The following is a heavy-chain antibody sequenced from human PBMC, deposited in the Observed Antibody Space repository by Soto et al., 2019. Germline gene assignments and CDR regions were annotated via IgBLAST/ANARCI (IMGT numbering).Heavy chain of an antibody. CDR3: ARGPTDYYDNSANYFLDY. V-gene: IGHV1-18*01. J-gene: IGHJ4*02. CDR1: GYTFITYG. Sequence: QGQLVQSGAEVKKPGASVKVSCKASGYTFITYGVRWVRQAPGQGLDWLGWISTYNGNTRYAERLQGRVTMTTDTTTNTAYIELRNLRSDDTTVYYCARGPTDYYDNSANYFLDYWGQGTLVTVSS. D-gene: IGHD3-22*01. CDR2: ISTYNGNT.